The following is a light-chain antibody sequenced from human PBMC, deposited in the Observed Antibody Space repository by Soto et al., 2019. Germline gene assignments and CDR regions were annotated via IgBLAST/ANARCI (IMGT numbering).Light chain of an antibody. CDR3: SSYASSSTLV. Sequence: QSALTQPASVSGSPCQSITISRTGTSSDAGGYNYASWYQLHPGRAPKLMIYEVANRPSGVSNRFSGSKSGNTASLTISGLQAEDEADYYCSSYASSSTLVFGGGTKVTVL. CDR1: SSDAGGYNY. V-gene: IGLV2-14*01. CDR2: EVA. J-gene: IGLJ2*01.